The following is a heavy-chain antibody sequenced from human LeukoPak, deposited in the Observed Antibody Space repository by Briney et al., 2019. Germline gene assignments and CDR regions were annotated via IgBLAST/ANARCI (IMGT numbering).Heavy chain of an antibody. CDR3: ATLGRYSSSWLDAFDI. J-gene: IGHJ3*02. V-gene: IGHV1-24*01. Sequence: GASVKVSCEVSGYTLTELSMHWVRQAPGKGLEWMGGFDPEDGETIYAQKFQGRVTMTEDTSTDTAYMELSSLRSEDTAVYYCATLGRYSSSWLDAFDIWGQGTMVTVSS. CDR1: GYTLTELS. D-gene: IGHD6-13*01. CDR2: FDPEDGET.